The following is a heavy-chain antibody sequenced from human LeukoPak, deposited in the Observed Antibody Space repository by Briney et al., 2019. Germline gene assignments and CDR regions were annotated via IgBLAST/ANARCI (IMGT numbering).Heavy chain of an antibody. CDR2: ITGSGGGT. D-gene: IGHD3-10*01. V-gene: IGHV3-23*01. Sequence: PGRSLRLSCAASGFTFRTYGMSWVRQAPGKGLEWVSAITGSGGGTYYADSVKGRFTISRDNSKNTLHLQMNSLRADDTAVYYCAKDKAGSGTYYFSDSWGQGTLVTVSS. J-gene: IGHJ4*02. CDR1: GFTFRTYG. CDR3: AKDKAGSGTYYFSDS.